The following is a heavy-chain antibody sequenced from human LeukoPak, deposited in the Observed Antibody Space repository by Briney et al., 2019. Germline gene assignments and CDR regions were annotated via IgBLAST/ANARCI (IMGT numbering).Heavy chain of an antibody. CDR2: IRYDGSNK. J-gene: IGHJ4*02. CDR3: AKDRVTMVRGVIITFDY. Sequence: PGGSLRLSCAASGFAFSSYGMHWVRQAPGKGLEWVAFIRYDGSNKYYADSVKSRFTISRDNSKNTLYLQMNSLRAEDTAVYYCAKDRVTMVRGVIITFDYWGQGTLVTVSS. V-gene: IGHV3-30*02. CDR1: GFAFSSYG. D-gene: IGHD3-10*01.